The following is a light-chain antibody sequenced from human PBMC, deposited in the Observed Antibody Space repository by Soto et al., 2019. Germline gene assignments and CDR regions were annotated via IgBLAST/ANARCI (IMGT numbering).Light chain of an antibody. Sequence: EIVLTQSPATLSLSPGERATLSCRASQSVSTYLAWYQQKPGQAPRLLIYDASNSATDIPARFSGSGSGTDFTLTISSLEPEDFAVYYCQQRSNWPWTFGQGTKVESK. CDR2: DAS. CDR1: QSVSTY. J-gene: IGKJ1*01. CDR3: QQRSNWPWT. V-gene: IGKV3-11*01.